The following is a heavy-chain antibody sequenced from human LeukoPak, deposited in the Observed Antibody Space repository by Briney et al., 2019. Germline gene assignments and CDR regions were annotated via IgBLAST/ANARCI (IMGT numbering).Heavy chain of an antibody. D-gene: IGHD6-25*01. CDR2: IYYSGST. J-gene: IGHJ6*03. V-gene: IGHV4-34*01. CDR1: GGSFSGYY. Sequence: SETLSLTCAVYGGSFSGYYWSWIRQPPGKGLEWIGSIYYSGSTYYNPSLKSRVTISVDTSKNQFSLKLSSVTAADTAVYYCARVQRGHHYYYMDVWGKGTTVTVSS. CDR3: ARVQRGHHYYYMDV.